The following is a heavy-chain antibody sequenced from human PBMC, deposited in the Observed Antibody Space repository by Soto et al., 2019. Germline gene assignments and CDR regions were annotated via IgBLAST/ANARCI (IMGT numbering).Heavy chain of an antibody. Sequence: EVQLVESGGGLVQPGESLRLSCSASGFTFSDYWMTWVRQAPGKGLEWVANIRKDESKKSYLDSVRGRFTVSRDNARNLFYLQMDSLRAEDTALYYCARDVSPGSGPYYDAFDIWGQWTMVTVSS. CDR1: GFTFSDYW. J-gene: IGHJ3*02. D-gene: IGHD3-22*01. CDR3: ARDVSPGSGPYYDAFDI. CDR2: IRKDESKK. V-gene: IGHV3-7*05.